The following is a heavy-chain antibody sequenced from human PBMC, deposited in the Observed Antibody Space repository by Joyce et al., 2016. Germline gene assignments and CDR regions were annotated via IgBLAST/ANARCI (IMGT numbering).Heavy chain of an antibody. CDR2: ISGDNGNT. Sequence: VRLVQSGAEVKRPGASVRISCKTSGYTFTSYGVSWVRQAPGQGLGWVGGISGDNGNTNYAQKVEDRVKMTKDTSTSTAYLDVRSLKYDDTAVYFCARDRYYYDSSAYLYWGQGTLLTVSS. D-gene: IGHD3-22*01. CDR1: GYTFTSYG. CDR3: ARDRYYYDSSAYLY. V-gene: IGHV1-18*01. J-gene: IGHJ4*02.